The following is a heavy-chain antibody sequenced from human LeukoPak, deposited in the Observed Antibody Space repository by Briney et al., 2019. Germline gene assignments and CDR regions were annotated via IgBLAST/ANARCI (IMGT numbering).Heavy chain of an antibody. V-gene: IGHV3-23*01. CDR2: ISASGHAT. J-gene: IGHJ4*02. CDR3: AKWPEGATPKFHH. Sequence: GGSLRLSCAASGFTFSSYAMSWVRQAPGKGLEAPGKGLEWVSTISASGHATYYPGSVRGRFTISRDNSKSTLHLQMDSLRAEDSALYYCAKWPEGATPKFHHWGQGTLVTVSS. CDR1: GFTFSSYA. D-gene: IGHD1-26*01.